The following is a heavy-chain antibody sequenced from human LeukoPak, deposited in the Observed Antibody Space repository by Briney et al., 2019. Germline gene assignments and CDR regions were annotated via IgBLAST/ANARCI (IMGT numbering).Heavy chain of an antibody. Sequence: SETLSLTCAVSGGSISSGGYSWSWIRQPPGKGLEWIGYIYYSGSTYYNPSLKSRVTISVDTSKNQFSLKLSSVTAADTAVYYCARGDLVGATDAFDIWGQGTMVNGSS. CDR3: ARGDLVGATDAFDI. J-gene: IGHJ3*02. CDR1: GGSISSGGYS. D-gene: IGHD1-26*01. CDR2: IYYSGST. V-gene: IGHV4-30-4*07.